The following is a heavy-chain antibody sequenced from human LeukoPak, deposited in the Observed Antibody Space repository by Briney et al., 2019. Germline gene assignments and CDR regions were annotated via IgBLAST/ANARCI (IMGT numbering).Heavy chain of an antibody. D-gene: IGHD2-2*01. CDR2: IYYSEST. V-gene: IGHV4-39*01. J-gene: IGHJ5*02. Sequence: KPSETLSLTCTVSGGSISSSSYYWGWIRQPPWKGLEWIGSIYYSESTHYNPSLKSRVTISVDTSKNQFSLRLSSVTAADTAVYYCARQTIVVVEVGWFDPWGQGTLVTVSS. CDR3: ARQTIVVVEVGWFDP. CDR1: GGSISSSSYY.